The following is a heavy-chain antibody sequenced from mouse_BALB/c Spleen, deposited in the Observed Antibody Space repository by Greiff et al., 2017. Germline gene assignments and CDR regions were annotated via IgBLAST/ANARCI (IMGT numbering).Heavy chain of an antibody. D-gene: IGHD1-2*01. V-gene: IGHV5-6-5*01. Sequence: EVQVVESGGGLVKPGGSLKLSCAASGFTFSSYAMSWVRQTPEKRLEWVASISSGGSTYYPDSVKGRFTISRDNARNILYLQMSSLRSEDTAMYYCARRTADWYFDVWGAGTTVTVSS. CDR3: ARRTADWYFDV. CDR1: GFTFSSYA. J-gene: IGHJ1*01. CDR2: ISSGGST.